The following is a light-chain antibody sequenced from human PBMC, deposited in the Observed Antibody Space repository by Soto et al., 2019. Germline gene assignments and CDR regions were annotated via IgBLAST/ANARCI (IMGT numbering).Light chain of an antibody. Sequence: EIVLTQSPGTLSLSPGERATLSCRASQSINSRYLAWYQQKPGQAPRLVIYGASSRATGIPDRFSGSGSGTEFTLTISRLEPEDFAVYYCQKYCSSTWYTFGQGTKLEIK. CDR2: GAS. CDR3: QKYCSSTWYT. CDR1: QSINSRY. V-gene: IGKV3-20*01. J-gene: IGKJ2*01.